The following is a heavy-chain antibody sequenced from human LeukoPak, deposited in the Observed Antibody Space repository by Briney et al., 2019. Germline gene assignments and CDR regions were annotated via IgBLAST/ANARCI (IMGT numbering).Heavy chain of an antibody. CDR3: ARGSYSHYGMDV. J-gene: IGHJ6*02. Sequence: GSLRLSFAAPGFTLNCHWMHLVRQGPREGVGLVSRINSDGSSTRYADSVKGRFTISRDNAKNTLYLQMNSLRAEDTAVYYCARGSYSHYGMDVWGQGTTVTVSS. D-gene: IGHD1-26*01. V-gene: IGHV3-74*01. CDR2: INSDGSST. CDR1: GFTLNCHW.